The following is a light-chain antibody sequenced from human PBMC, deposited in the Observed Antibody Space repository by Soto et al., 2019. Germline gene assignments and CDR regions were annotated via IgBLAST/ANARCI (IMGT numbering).Light chain of an antibody. CDR2: DDS. Sequence: IRVTQSASTLSASAGDRATITCRASQGVXSRLLWYEQQPGKAPKMLIXDDSSLESGVPSRFRGSRSGTEFTLTVSSLQPDDFATYYCHQYNESFTYTFGQGTKVDIK. CDR1: QGVXSR. J-gene: IGKJ2*01. V-gene: IGKV1-5*01. CDR3: HQYNESFTYT.